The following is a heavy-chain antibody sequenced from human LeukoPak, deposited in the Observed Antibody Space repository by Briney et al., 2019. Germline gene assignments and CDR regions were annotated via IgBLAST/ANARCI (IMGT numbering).Heavy chain of an antibody. Sequence: PGGSLRLSCAASGFTFDDYTMPWVRQAPGKGLEWVSLISWDGGSTYYADSVKGRFTISRDNSKNSLYLQMNSLRTEDTALYYCAKDSGSGMVYAHIDYWGQGTLVTVSS. J-gene: IGHJ4*02. V-gene: IGHV3-43*01. D-gene: IGHD2-8*01. CDR1: GFTFDDYT. CDR2: ISWDGGST. CDR3: AKDSGSGMVYAHIDY.